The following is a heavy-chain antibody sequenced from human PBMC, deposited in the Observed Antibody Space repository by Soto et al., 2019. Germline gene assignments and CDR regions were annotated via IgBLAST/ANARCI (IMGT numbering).Heavy chain of an antibody. V-gene: IGHV1-18*04. CDR1: GYTFTSYG. CDR2: ISAYNGNT. J-gene: IGHJ4*02. Sequence: QVQLVQSGAEVKKPGASVKVSCKASGYTFTSYGISWVRQAPGQGLEWMGWISAYNGNTNYAQKLQGRVTMTTDTSTSTAYMELRSLRSDDTAVYYCALMYYYDSSGYLYYFDYWGQGPLVTVSS. D-gene: IGHD3-22*01. CDR3: ALMYYYDSSGYLYYFDY.